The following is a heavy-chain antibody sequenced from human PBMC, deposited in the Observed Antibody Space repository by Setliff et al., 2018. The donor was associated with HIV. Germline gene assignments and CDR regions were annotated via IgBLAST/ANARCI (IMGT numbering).Heavy chain of an antibody. Sequence: SETLSLTCTVSGGSISSYYWGWIRQPAGKGLEWIGRFYTSGSTNYNPSLKSRVTMSVDTSKNQFSLKVRYVTAADTAIYYCAREIWGQVAHVPYGMDVWGQGTTVTAP. CDR3: AREIWGQVAHVPYGMDV. V-gene: IGHV4-4*07. CDR1: GGSISSYY. J-gene: IGHJ6*02. D-gene: IGHD5-12*01. CDR2: FYTSGST.